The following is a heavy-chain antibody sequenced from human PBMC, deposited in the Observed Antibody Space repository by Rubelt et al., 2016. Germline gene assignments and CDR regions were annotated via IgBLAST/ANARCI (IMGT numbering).Heavy chain of an antibody. CDR2: INHSGST. CDR3: ARSTIGDPYYFDY. Sequence: QVQLQQWGAGLLKPSETLSLTCAVYGGSFSGYYWSWIRQPPGKGLEWIGEINHSGSTNYNPSLKIRVTISGDTSKNQFSLKLSSVTAADTAVYYCARSTIGDPYYFDYWGQGTLVTVSS. CDR1: GGSFSGYY. J-gene: IGHJ4*02. V-gene: IGHV4-34*01. D-gene: IGHD5/OR15-5a*01.